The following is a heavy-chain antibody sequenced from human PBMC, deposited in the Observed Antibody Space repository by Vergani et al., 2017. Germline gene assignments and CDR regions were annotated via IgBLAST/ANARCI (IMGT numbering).Heavy chain of an antibody. D-gene: IGHD4-11*01. J-gene: IGHJ6*03. Sequence: QVQLQQWGGGLLKPSETLSLTCVVNGGSFTSYHWTWIRQSPGEGLEWVGDIDHTGRPDYNPSLESRLTISVDKSRHQFSLTLNSMTATDKALYFCARVNTETNGHLYYYYYMDVWGQGTAVTVS. CDR3: ARVNTETNGHLYYYYYMDV. CDR2: IDHTGRP. CDR1: GGSFTSYH. V-gene: IGHV4-34*01.